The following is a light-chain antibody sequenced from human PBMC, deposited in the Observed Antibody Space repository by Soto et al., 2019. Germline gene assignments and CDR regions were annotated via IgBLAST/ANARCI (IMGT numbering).Light chain of an antibody. CDR3: QQYDNCPSIT. V-gene: IGKV3-15*01. CDR1: QRVSSY. Sequence: EIVMTQSPATLSVSPGERATLSCRASQRVSSYLAWYQQKPGQAPRLLIYGASTRATGIPARFSGSGSGTAVTLTIISLQSEDFAVYSCQQYDNCPSITVVQGTRLEI. CDR2: GAS. J-gene: IGKJ5*01.